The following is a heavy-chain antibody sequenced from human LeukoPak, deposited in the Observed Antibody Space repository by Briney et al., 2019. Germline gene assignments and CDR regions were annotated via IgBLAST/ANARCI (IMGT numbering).Heavy chain of an antibody. CDR3: ARVDCLSASCPADY. CDR2: IYTSGST. V-gene: IGHV4-4*07. CDR1: GGSISSYY. J-gene: IGHJ4*02. Sequence: PSETLSLTCTVSGGSISSYYWSWIRQPAGKGLEWIGRIYTSGSTNYNPSLKSRVTMSVDTSKNQFSLTLRSVTAADTAVYYCARVDCLSASCPADYWGQGTLVLVSS. D-gene: IGHD2-2*01.